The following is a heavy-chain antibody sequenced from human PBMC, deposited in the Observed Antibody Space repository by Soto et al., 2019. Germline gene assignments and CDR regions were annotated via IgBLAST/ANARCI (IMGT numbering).Heavy chain of an antibody. D-gene: IGHD5-12*01. CDR1: GFTFSSYA. Sequence: PGGSLRLSCAASGFTFSSYAMSWVRQAPGKGLEWVSAISGSGGSTYYADSVKGRFTISRDNSKNTLYLQMNSLRAEDTAVYYCAKDRSPDGYNYGAYDYWGQGTLVTVSS. CDR3: AKDRSPDGYNYGAYDY. V-gene: IGHV3-23*01. CDR2: ISGSGGST. J-gene: IGHJ4*02.